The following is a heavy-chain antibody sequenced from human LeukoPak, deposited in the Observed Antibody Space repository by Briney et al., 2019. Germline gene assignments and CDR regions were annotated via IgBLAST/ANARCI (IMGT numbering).Heavy chain of an antibody. J-gene: IGHJ3*02. CDR2: IKKDGSEK. CDR1: GFTFSYYW. V-gene: IGHV3-7*03. Sequence: QPGGSLRLSCAASGFTFSYYWMSWVRQAPGKGLEWVASIKKDGSEKYFVDSVKGRFTISRDNAKNSLYLQMNSLRVEDTAVYYCARLITMIVVVTDDAFDIWGQGTMVTVSS. CDR3: ARLITMIVVVTDDAFDI. D-gene: IGHD3-22*01.